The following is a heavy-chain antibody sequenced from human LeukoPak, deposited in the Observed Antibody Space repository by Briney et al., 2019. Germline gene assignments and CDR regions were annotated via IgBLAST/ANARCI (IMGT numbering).Heavy chain of an antibody. CDR1: GFSFSSYS. CDR3: ARLGYSYGQAYLDY. V-gene: IGHV3-48*01. J-gene: IGHJ4*02. D-gene: IGHD5-18*01. CDR2: ISSSSSTI. Sequence: PAGSLRLSCAASGFSFSSYSMNWVRQAPGKGLEWVSYISSSSSTIYYVASVKGRFTISGDNAKNSLYLQMSSLRAEDTAVYYCARLGYSYGQAYLDYWGQGTLVTVSS.